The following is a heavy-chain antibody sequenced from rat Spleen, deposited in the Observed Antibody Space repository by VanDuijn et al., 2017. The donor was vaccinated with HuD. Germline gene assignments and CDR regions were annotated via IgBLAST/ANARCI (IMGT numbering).Heavy chain of an antibody. CDR2: IKAKSNNYAT. Sequence: EVQLVESGGGLVQPGNSLKLSCATSGFTFSTAWMYWYRQFPEKRLEWVARIKAKSNNYATDYTESVKGRFTISRDDSKSSIYLQMNNLKEEDTAIYYCASQFITTTRFDYWGQGVMVTVSS. CDR1: GFTFSTAW. V-gene: IGHV6-6*01. CDR3: ASQFITTTRFDY. D-gene: IGHD1-10*01. J-gene: IGHJ2*01.